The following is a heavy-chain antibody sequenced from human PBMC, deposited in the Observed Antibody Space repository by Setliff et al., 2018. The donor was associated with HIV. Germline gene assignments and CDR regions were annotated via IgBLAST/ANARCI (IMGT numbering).Heavy chain of an antibody. J-gene: IGHJ4*02. V-gene: IGHV4-39*02. CDR2: IYYSGTT. CDR1: GFAFSGHQ. D-gene: IGHD6-6*01. Sequence: GSLRLSCAASGFAFSGHQMSWVRQAPGKGLEWIGNIYYSGTTFCNPSLKSRVSISVDTSRNEFSLKLTSVTAADTAVYYCAREFSSSSFDQWGQGTLVTVSS. CDR3: AREFSSSSFDQ.